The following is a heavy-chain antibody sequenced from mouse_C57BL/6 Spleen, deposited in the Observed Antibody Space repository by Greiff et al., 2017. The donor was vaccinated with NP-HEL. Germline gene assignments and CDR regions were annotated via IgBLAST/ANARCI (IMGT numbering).Heavy chain of an antibody. D-gene: IGHD2-3*01. J-gene: IGHJ2*01. CDR1: GYSFTGYF. V-gene: IGHV1-20*01. CDR3: ARSDGRYYFDY. CDR2: INPYNGDT. Sequence: EVQLQQSGPELVKPGDSVKISCKASGYSFTGYFMNWVMQSHGKSLEWIGRINPYNGDTFYNQKFKGKATLTVDKSSSTAHMELRSLTSEDSAVYYCARSDGRYYFDYWGQGTTLTVSS.